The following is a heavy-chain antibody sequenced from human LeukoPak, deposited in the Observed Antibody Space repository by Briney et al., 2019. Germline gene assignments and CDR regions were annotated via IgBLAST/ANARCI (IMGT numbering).Heavy chain of an antibody. D-gene: IGHD5-18*01. CDR3: ARGIQLWVSHYYYYMDV. V-gene: IGHV1-2*02. J-gene: IGHJ6*03. Sequence: ASVKVSCKASGYTFTGYYMHWVRQAPGQGLEWMGWINPNSGGTNYAQTFQGRVTMTRDTSISTAYMELSRLRSDDTAVYYCARGIQLWVSHYYYYMDVWGKGTTVTVSS. CDR1: GYTFTGYY. CDR2: INPNSGGT.